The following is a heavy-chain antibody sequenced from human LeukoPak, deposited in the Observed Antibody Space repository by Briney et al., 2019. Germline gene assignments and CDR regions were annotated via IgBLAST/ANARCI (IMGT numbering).Heavy chain of an antibody. CDR3: ARGTIYYYDSSGYYYFDY. V-gene: IGHV1-2*06. CDR1: GYTFTGYY. Sequence: ASVKVSCKASGYTFTGYYMHWVRQAPGQGLEWMGRINPNSGGTNYAQKFQGRVTMTRDASISTAYMELSRLRSDDTAVYYCARGTIYYYDSSGYYYFDYWGQGTLVTVSS. D-gene: IGHD3-22*01. CDR2: INPNSGGT. J-gene: IGHJ4*02.